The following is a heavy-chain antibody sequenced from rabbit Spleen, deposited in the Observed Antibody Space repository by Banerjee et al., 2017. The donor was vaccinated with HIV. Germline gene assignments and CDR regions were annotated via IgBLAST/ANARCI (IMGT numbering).Heavy chain of an antibody. V-gene: IGHV1S40*01. D-gene: IGHD4-2*01. CDR1: GFSFSSSDY. Sequence: QSLEESGGGLVQPEGSLALTCKASGFSFSSSDYICWVRQAPGKGLEWISCIAGSSSGFTYSATWAKGRFTISRASSTTVDLKMTSLTAADTATYFCARAPGTGYAGLIRLDLWGPGTLVTVS. J-gene: IGHJ6*01. CDR2: IAGSSSGFT. CDR3: ARAPGTGYAGLIRLDL.